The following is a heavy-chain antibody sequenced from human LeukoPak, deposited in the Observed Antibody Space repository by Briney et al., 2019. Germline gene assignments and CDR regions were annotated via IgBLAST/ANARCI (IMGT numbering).Heavy chain of an antibody. CDR3: ARVYRLGYRSSWYNAFDI. J-gene: IGHJ3*02. D-gene: IGHD6-13*01. CDR1: GFTFSSYS. Sequence: GGSLRLSCAASGFTFSSYSMNWVRQAPGKGLEWVSYISSSSSTIYYADSVKGRFTISRDNAKNSLYLQMKSLRAEDTAVYYCARVYRLGYRSSWYNAFDIWGQGTMVTVSS. V-gene: IGHV3-48*01. CDR2: ISSSSSTI.